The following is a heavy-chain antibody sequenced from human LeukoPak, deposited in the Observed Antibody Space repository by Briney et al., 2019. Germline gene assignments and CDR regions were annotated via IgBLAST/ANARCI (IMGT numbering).Heavy chain of an antibody. Sequence: PSETLSLTCTVSGGSISSYYWSWIRQPPGKGLEWIGYIYYSGSTNYNPSLKSRVTISVDTSKNQFSLKLSSVTAADTAVYYCARGRYCSSTSCYKRGIAAAGSPYYFDYWGQGTLVTVSS. V-gene: IGHV4-59*01. J-gene: IGHJ4*02. D-gene: IGHD2-2*02. CDR1: GGSISSYY. CDR3: ARGRYCSSTSCYKRGIAAAGSPYYFDY. CDR2: IYYSGST.